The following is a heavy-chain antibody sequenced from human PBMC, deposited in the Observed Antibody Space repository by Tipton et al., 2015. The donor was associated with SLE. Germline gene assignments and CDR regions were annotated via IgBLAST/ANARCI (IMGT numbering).Heavy chain of an antibody. CDR1: GFTFSDYY. V-gene: IGHV4-34*01. Sequence: LRLSCAASGFTFSDYYMSWIRQAPGKGLEWIGEINHSGSTNYNPSLKSRVTISVDTSKNHFSLRLNSVTAADTAVYYCARRKGCSSTSCYDAFDIWGQGTMVTVSS. CDR3: ARRKGCSSTSCYDAFDI. D-gene: IGHD2-2*01. J-gene: IGHJ3*02. CDR2: INHSGST.